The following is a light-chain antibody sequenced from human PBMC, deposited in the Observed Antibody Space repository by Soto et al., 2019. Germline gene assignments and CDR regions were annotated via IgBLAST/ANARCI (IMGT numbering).Light chain of an antibody. J-gene: IGKJ5*01. V-gene: IGKV3-20*01. CDR1: QSVRDNC. Sequence: EIVLTQSPGTLSLSPGERATLPCRASQSVRDNCLAWYQQKPGRAPRLLIYHASSRATGIPDRFSGSGSGTDFTLTISRLEPEAFAVYYCQQYGTSPTFGQGTRLEIK. CDR2: HAS. CDR3: QQYGTSPT.